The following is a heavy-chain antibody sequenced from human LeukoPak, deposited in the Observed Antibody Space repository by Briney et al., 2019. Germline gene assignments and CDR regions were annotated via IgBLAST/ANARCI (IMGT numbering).Heavy chain of an antibody. D-gene: IGHD6-19*01. CDR1: GYTFTGYY. CDR3: ARDQWSIAVAGTDCFDP. Sequence: ASVKVSCKASGYTFTGYYMHWVRQAPGQGLEWMGWINPNSGGTNYAQNFQGRVTMTRDTSISTPYMELSRLRSDDTAVYYCARDQWSIAVAGTDCFDPGGQGTLATAS. V-gene: IGHV1-2*02. J-gene: IGHJ5*02. CDR2: INPNSGGT.